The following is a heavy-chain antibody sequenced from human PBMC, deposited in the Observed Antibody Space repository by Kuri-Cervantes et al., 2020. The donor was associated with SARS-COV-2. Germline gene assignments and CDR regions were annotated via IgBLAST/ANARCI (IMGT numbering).Heavy chain of an antibody. V-gene: IGHV1-69*01. J-gene: IGHJ3*02. D-gene: IGHD1-7*01. CDR1: GFTFSSYA. CDR3: ARDNNWNYFVPVGAFDI. CDR2: INPNSGGT. Sequence: GGSLRLSCAASGFTFSSYAMHWVRQAPGQGLEWMGWINPNSGGTNYAQKFQGRVTITADESTSTAYMGLSSLRSEDTAVYYCARDNNWNYFVPVGAFDIWGQGTMVTVSS.